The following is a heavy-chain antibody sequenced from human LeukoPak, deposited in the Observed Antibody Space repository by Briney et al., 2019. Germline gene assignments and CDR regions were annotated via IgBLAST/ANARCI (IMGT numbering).Heavy chain of an antibody. Sequence: ASVKVSCKASGYTFTSYGISWVRQAPGQGLEWMGWISAYNGNTNYAQKLQGRVTMTRDTSISTAYMELSRLRSDDTAVYYCARDVSDCSGGSCYSYFDYWGQGTLVTVSS. D-gene: IGHD2-15*01. CDR3: ARDVSDCSGGSCYSYFDY. J-gene: IGHJ4*02. CDR1: GYTFTSYG. V-gene: IGHV1-18*01. CDR2: ISAYNGNT.